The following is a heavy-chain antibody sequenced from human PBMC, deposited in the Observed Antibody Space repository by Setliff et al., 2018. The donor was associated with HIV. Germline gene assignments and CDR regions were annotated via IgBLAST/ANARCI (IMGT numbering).Heavy chain of an antibody. CDR3: ARENGWLFGWFDP. D-gene: IGHD3-22*01. CDR2: IYYSGRT. J-gene: IGHJ5*02. Sequence: SETLSLTCTVSGGSVSSGSYYWSWIRQPPGKGLEWIGYIYYSGRTSHSGSTYYNPSVASRITISGDTSKNQFSLKLTSVTAADTAIYYCARENGWLFGWFDPWGQGTPVTVSS. CDR1: GGSVSSGSYY. V-gene: IGHV4-61*01.